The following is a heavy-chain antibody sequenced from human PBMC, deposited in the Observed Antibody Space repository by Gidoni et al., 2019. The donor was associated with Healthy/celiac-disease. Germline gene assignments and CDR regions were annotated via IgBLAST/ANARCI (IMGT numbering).Heavy chain of an antibody. D-gene: IGHD5-18*01. CDR1: GGSISSSSYY. CDR3: VTLWLGSWFDP. J-gene: IGHJ5*02. Sequence: QLQLQESGPGLVKPSETLSLTCTVSGGSISSSSYYWGWIRQPPGKGLEWIGSIYYSGSTYYNPSLKSRVTISVDTSKNQFSLKLSSVTAADTAVYYCVTLWLGSWFDPWGQGTLVTVSS. V-gene: IGHV4-39*01. CDR2: IYYSGST.